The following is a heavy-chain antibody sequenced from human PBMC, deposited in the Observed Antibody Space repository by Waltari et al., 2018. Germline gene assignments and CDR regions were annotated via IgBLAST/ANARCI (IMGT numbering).Heavy chain of an antibody. CDR3: ARKYSSGWTVLNY. CDR1: GFAFSSYW. Sequence: EGQLVESGGGLVQPGGSIRLSCAASGFAFSSYWMTWVRQAPGKGLEWVANIKEDGSEIRYVDSVKGRVTISRDNAKNSLYLQMDSLRVEDTAVYYCARKYSSGWTVLNYWGQGTLVTVSS. CDR2: IKEDGSEI. J-gene: IGHJ4*02. V-gene: IGHV3-7*03. D-gene: IGHD6-19*01.